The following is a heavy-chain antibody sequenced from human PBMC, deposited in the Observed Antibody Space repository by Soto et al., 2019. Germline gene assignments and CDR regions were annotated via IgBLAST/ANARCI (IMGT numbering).Heavy chain of an antibody. D-gene: IGHD6-19*01. Sequence: LRLSCAASGFTFSSYGMHWVRQAPGKGLEWVAVIWYDGSNKYYADSVKGRFTISRDNSKNTLYLQMNSLRAEDTAVYYCARDRDSSGWYGDYYYYYGMDVWGQGTTVTVSS. CDR3: ARDRDSSGWYGDYYYYYGMDV. CDR2: IWYDGSNK. CDR1: GFTFSSYG. J-gene: IGHJ6*02. V-gene: IGHV3-33*01.